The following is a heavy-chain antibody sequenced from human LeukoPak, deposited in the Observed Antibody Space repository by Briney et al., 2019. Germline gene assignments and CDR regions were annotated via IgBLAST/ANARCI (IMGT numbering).Heavy chain of an antibody. J-gene: IGHJ6*03. D-gene: IGHD2-21*02. CDR3: ARGPRHIVVVTGFYYYYYMDV. V-gene: IGHV4-39*07. Sequence: SETLSLTCTVSGGSISSSSYYWGWIRQPPGKGLEWIGSIYYSGSTYYNPSLKSRVTISVDTSKNQFSLKLSSVTAADTAVYYCARGPRHIVVVTGFYYYYYMDVRGKGTTVTVSS. CDR1: GGSISSSSYY. CDR2: IYYSGST.